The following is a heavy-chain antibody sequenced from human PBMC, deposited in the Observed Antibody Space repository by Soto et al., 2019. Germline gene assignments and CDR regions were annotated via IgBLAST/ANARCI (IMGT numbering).Heavy chain of an antibody. V-gene: IGHV3-33*01. CDR2: IWYDGSNK. CDR1: GFTFSSYG. CDR3: ARADGGYSSSWYAGYYYYGMDV. Sequence: QVQLVESGGGVVQPGRSLRLSCAASGFTFSSYGMHWVRQAPGKGLEWVAVIWYDGSNKYYADSVKGRFTISRDNSKNTLYLQMNSLRAEDTAVYYCARADGGYSSSWYAGYYYYGMDVWGQGTTVTVSS. J-gene: IGHJ6*02. D-gene: IGHD6-13*01.